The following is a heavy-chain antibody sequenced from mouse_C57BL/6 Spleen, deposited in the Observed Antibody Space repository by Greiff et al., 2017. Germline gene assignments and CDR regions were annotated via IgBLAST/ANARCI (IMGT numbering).Heavy chain of an antibody. CDR1: GFTFTDYY. CDR2: IRNKANGYTT. D-gene: IGHD1-3*01. CDR3: ARYHNHEGFAY. V-gene: IGHV7-3*01. J-gene: IGHJ3*01. Sequence: EVKVVESGGGLVQPGGSLSLSCAASGFTFTDYYMSWVRQPPGKALEWLGFIRNKANGYTTEYSASVKGRFTISRDNSQSILYLQMNALRAEDSATYYCARYHNHEGFAYWGQGTLVTVSA.